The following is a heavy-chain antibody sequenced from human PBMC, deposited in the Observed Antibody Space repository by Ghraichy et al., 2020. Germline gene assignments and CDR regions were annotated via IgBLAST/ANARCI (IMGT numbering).Heavy chain of an antibody. CDR1: GFTFSDHG. Sequence: GGSLRLSCAASGFTFSDHGMHWVRQAPGKGLEWVAVVSYDGSYKYYGDSVKGRFTISRDNSKNTLYLQMNSLGAEDTAMYYCAKDEKLISIEYYFDYWGQGTLVTVSS. V-gene: IGHV3-30*18. D-gene: IGHD3-3*02. CDR3: AKDEKLISIEYYFDY. CDR2: VSYDGSYK. J-gene: IGHJ4*02.